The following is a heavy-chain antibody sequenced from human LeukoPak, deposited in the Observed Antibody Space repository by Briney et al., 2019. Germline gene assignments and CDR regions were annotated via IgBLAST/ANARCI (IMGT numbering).Heavy chain of an antibody. CDR1: GFTFSSYG. D-gene: IGHD6-13*01. CDR2: IRYDGSNK. CDR3: ARFIAAPYYFDY. V-gene: IGHV3-30*02. J-gene: IGHJ4*02. Sequence: GGSLRLSCAASGFTFSSYGMHWVRQAPGKGLEWVAFIRYDGSNKYYADSVKGRFTISRDNAKNSLYLQMNSLRAEDTAVYYCARFIAAPYYFDYWGRGTLVTVSS.